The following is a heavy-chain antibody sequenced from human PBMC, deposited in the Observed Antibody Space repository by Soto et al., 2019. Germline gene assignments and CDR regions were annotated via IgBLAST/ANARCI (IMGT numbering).Heavy chain of an antibody. D-gene: IGHD3-16*01. J-gene: IGHJ4*02. CDR1: GFTFSNAW. CDR2: IKSKVNGGTI. V-gene: IGHV3-15*01. Sequence: GGSLRLSCAASGFTFSNAWMNWVRQAPGEGLEWVGRIKSKVNGGTIDYVAPVRGSFTISRDDSKNTFYLQMNSLKTEETAVYYCTTGGYYFDYWGQGTLVTVSS. CDR3: TTGGYYFDY.